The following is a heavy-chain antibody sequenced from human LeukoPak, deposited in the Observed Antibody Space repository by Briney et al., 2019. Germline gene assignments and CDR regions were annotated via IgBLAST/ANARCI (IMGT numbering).Heavy chain of an antibody. CDR3: ASTHYYDSSGYQL. CDR1: GGSFSGYY. J-gene: IGHJ4*02. CDR2: INHSGST. Sequence: SETLSLTCAVYGGSFSGYYWSWIRQPPGKGLEWIGEINHSGSTNYNPSLKSRVTISVDTSKNQFSLKLSSVTAADTAVYYCASTHYYDSSGYQLWGQGTLVTVSS. V-gene: IGHV4-34*01. D-gene: IGHD3-22*01.